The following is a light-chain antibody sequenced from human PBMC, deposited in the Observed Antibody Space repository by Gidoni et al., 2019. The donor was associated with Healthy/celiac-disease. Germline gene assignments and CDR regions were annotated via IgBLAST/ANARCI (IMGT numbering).Light chain of an antibody. J-gene: IGLJ2*01. V-gene: IGLV2-14*01. CDR2: DVS. CDR1: SSDVGGYNY. CDR3: SSYTSSSTPVV. Sequence: SALTQPASVSGSPGQSITISCPGTSSDVGGYNYVSWYQQHPGKAPKLMIYDVSNRPPGVSNRFSGSKSGNTASLTISGLQAEDEADYYCSSYTSSSTPVVFGGGTKLTVL.